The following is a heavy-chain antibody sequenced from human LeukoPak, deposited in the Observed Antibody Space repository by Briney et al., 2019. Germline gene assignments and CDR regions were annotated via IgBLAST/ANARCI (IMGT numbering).Heavy chain of an antibody. V-gene: IGHV4-59*01. D-gene: IGHD4-17*01. CDR1: GGSISSYY. CDR2: IYYSGST. CDR3: ARGLNRNDYGDYGY. Sequence: SETLSLTCTVSGGSISSYYWSWIRQPPGKGLEWIGYIYYSGSTNYNPSLKSRVTISLDTSKNQFSLKLSSVTAADTAVYYCARGLNRNDYGDYGYWGQGTLVTVSS. J-gene: IGHJ4*02.